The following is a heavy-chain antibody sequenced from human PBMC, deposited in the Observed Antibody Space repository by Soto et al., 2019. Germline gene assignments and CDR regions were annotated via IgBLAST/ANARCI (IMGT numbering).Heavy chain of an antibody. CDR3: TRDSFQLVSGYYYYFGMDL. Sequence: GGSLRLSCAASGFTFSSHWMHWVRQAPGNGLVWISRINTDGTYIHYADSVKGRFTISRDNAKNTLYLQMHSLRVEDTAMYYCTRDSFQLVSGYYYYFGMDLWGQGTTVTVS. V-gene: IGHV3-74*01. J-gene: IGHJ6*02. CDR1: GFTFSSHW. D-gene: IGHD6-13*01. CDR2: INTDGTYI.